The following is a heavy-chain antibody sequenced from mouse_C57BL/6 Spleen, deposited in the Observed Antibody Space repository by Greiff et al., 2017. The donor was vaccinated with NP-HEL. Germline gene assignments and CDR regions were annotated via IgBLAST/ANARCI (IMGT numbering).Heavy chain of an antibody. CDR3: ATYYSKDWFAY. J-gene: IGHJ3*01. D-gene: IGHD2-5*01. Sequence: LEESGPELVKPGASVKISCKASGYAFSSSWMNWVKQRPGKGLEWIGRIYPGDGDTNYNGKFKGKATLTADKSSSTAYMQLSSLTSEDSAVYFCATYYSKDWFAYWGQGTLVTVSA. CDR2: IYPGDGDT. V-gene: IGHV1-82*01. CDR1: GYAFSSSW.